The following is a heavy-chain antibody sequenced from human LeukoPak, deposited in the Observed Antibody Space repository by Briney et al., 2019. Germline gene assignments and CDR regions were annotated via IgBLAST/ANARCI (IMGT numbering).Heavy chain of an antibody. CDR3: ARLKLVRGVIPFDY. CDR1: GYXFTGYY. D-gene: IGHD3-10*01. CDR2: INPNSGGT. V-gene: IGHV1-2*02. Sequence: ASVKVSCEASGYXFTGYYMHWVRQAPGQGLEWMGWINPNSGGTNYARKFQGRVTMTRDTSISTAYMELSRLRSDDTAVYYCARLKLVRGVIPFDYWGQGTLVTVSS. J-gene: IGHJ4*02.